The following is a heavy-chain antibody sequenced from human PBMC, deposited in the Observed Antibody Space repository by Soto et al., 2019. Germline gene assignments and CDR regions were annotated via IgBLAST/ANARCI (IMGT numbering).Heavy chain of an antibody. CDR2: IYHSGST. Sequence: QVQLQESGPGLVKPSGTLSLTCAVSGGSISSSNWWSWVRQPPGKGLEWIGEIYHSGSTNYNPSLKSRVAXXVXQSKNQFSLKLSSVTAADTAVYYCARDFGYGGYGDYWGQGTLVTVSS. J-gene: IGHJ4*02. V-gene: IGHV4-4*02. CDR1: GGSISSSNW. D-gene: IGHD5-12*01. CDR3: ARDFGYGGYGDY.